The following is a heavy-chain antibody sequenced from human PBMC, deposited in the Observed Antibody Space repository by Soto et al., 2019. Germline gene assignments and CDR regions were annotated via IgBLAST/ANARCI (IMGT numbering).Heavy chain of an antibody. CDR2: INHSGTT. D-gene: IGHD6-19*01. Sequence: SETLSLTCAVYGESFSDHYWSWIRQPPGKGLEWIGEINHSGTTNYIPSLKSRGTISIDTAKIQCSLTLSSVTAADTAVYYCARGQWLDNSWGQGPPVTVSS. V-gene: IGHV4-34*01. J-gene: IGHJ5*02. CDR3: ARGQWLDNS. CDR1: GESFSDHY.